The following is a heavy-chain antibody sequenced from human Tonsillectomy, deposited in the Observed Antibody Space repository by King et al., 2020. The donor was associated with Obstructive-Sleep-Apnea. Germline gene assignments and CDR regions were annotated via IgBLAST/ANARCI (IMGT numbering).Heavy chain of an antibody. V-gene: IGHV4-61*01. D-gene: IGHD2-21*01. CDR2: IYYSGST. J-gene: IGHJ4*02. CDR1: GGSVRSGSYY. CDR3: ASEVASYYFDY. Sequence: QLQESGPGLVKPSETLSLTCTVSGGSVRSGSYYWSWIRQPPGKGLEWIGYIYYSGSTNYNPSLKSLVTISVDTAKNQFSLKLRSVTAADTAVYYCASEVASYYFDYWGQGTLVTVSS.